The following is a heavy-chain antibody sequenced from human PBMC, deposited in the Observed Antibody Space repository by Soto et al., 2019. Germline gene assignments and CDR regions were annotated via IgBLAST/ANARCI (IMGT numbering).Heavy chain of an antibody. D-gene: IGHD6-13*01. V-gene: IGHV4-34*01. Sequence: PSETLSLTCAVYGGSFSGYYWSWIRQPPGKGLEWIGEINHSGSTNYNPSLKSRVTISVDTPKNQFSLKLSSVTAADTAVYYCARSSSWHTYYYYYMDVWGKGTTVTVSS. CDR2: INHSGST. CDR1: GGSFSGYY. CDR3: ARSSSWHTYYYYYMDV. J-gene: IGHJ6*03.